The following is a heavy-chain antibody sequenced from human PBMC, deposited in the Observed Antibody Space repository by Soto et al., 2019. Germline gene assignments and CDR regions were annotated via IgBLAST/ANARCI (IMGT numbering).Heavy chain of an antibody. V-gene: IGHV3-23*01. CDR3: AKHWGTPAPDDY. CDR2: IRDSGST. Sequence: GGSLRLSCAGSGFTFNTYAMTWVRQAPGKGLEWVSMIRDSGSTYYSGSERGRFTISRDNSKSTLYPQMNSLRADDTAIYYCAKHWGTPAPDDYWGQGTLVTVSS. D-gene: IGHD6-13*01. CDR1: GFTFNTYA. J-gene: IGHJ4*02.